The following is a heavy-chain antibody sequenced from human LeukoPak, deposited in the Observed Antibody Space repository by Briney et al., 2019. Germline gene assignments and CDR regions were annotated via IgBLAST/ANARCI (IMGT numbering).Heavy chain of an antibody. J-gene: IGHJ6*02. CDR2: INHSGST. D-gene: IGHD6-13*01. V-gene: IGHV4-34*01. CDR1: GGSFSGHY. CDR3: SSSRGGFYYYGVDV. Sequence: SETLSLTYAVYGGSFSGHYWTWIRQPPGKGLEWIGEINHSGSTNYNPSLKGRVIISVDTSKNQFSLKLTSATAADTAVYYCSSSRGGFYYYGVDVWGQGTPVTVSS.